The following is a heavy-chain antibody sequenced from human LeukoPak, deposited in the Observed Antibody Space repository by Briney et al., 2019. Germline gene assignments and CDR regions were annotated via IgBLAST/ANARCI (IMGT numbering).Heavy chain of an antibody. CDR3: ARSPSSGYPRHAFDI. D-gene: IGHD3-22*01. CDR2: ISYDGSNK. Sequence: GGSLRLSCAASGFTFISYWMTWGRQAPGRGLEWMAVISYDGSNKYYADSVKGRFTISIDNSKNTLYLQMNSLRAEDTAVYYCARSPSSGYPRHAFDIWGQGTMVTVSS. CDR1: GFTFISYW. J-gene: IGHJ3*02. V-gene: IGHV3-30*03.